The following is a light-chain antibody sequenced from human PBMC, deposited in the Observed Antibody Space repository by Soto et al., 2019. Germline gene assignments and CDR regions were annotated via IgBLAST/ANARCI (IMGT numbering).Light chain of an antibody. CDR3: LQNFSTLWA. J-gene: IGKJ1*01. CDR1: QSISTY. V-gene: IGKV1-39*01. CDR2: GAS. Sequence: DTHMTQSPSSLSASLGDRGTITCRTSQSISTYLNWYQQKPGKAPNLLIYGASTLQSGVPSRFSGSGSGTDFTLTISSLQPEDSATYYCLQNFSTLWAFGQGTKVDIK.